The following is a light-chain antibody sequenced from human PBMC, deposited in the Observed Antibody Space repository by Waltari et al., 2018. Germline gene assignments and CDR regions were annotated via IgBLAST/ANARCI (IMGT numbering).Light chain of an antibody. Sequence: QSVLTQSPSASGTPGQRITISCSGSDSNIGTNTVSWYQHIPGTAPQLLIYSKYQRPQGVPDRFSGSKAGTSAALAINGLQSEDEADYYCAAWDDSLNGVLCGGGTQLTVL. V-gene: IGLV1-44*01. CDR3: AAWDDSLNGVL. J-gene: IGLJ2*01. CDR2: SKY. CDR1: DSNIGTNT.